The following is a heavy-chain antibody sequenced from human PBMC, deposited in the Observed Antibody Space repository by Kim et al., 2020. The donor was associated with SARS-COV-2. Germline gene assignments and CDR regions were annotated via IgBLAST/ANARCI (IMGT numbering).Heavy chain of an antibody. CDR1: EFSLSTSGVG. CDR2: IYWDDYK. CDR3: AHRRGYCSGASCYSIFNWFDP. J-gene: IGHJ5*02. V-gene: IGHV2-5*02. Sequence: SGPTLVKPTQTLTLTCTFSEFSLSTSGVGVGWIRQPPGKALEWLALIYWDDYKRYSPSLKNRLTITKDTSKNQGVLTMTTMDPVDTAPYYCAHRRGYCSGASCYSIFNWFDPWGQGSLVAVSS. D-gene: IGHD2-15*01.